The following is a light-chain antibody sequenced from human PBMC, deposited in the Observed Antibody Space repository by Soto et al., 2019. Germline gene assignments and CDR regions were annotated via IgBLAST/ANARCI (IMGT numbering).Light chain of an antibody. V-gene: IGLV1-44*01. J-gene: IGLJ2*01. CDR2: GNN. CDR1: GSSIGTNT. CDR3: AAWDGSLNNVL. Sequence: QSVLTQPPSASGTPGQRVTISCSGSGSSIGTNTVNWYRQRPGTAPRLLIYGNNQRPSGVPDRFSGSKSGTSASLAISGLHSEDEAEYYCAAWDGSLNNVLFGGGTKVTVL.